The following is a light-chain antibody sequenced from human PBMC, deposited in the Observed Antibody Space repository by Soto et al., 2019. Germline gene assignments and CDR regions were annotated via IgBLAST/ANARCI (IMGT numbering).Light chain of an antibody. J-gene: IGLJ1*01. Sequence: QSVLAQPPSASGSPGQSVTISCTGTSSDIGAYNFVSWYQQHPGKAPKLMIYEVSKRPSGVPDRFSGSKSGDTTSLTVSGLQAEDEADYFCSSYAGSNSLVFGSGTKVNV. V-gene: IGLV2-8*01. CDR1: SSDIGAYNF. CDR3: SSYAGSNSLV. CDR2: EVS.